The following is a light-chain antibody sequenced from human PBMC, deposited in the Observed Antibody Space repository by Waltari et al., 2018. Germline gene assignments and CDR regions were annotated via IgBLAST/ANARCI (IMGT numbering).Light chain of an antibody. CDR2: SND. CDR3: AAWDDSLGGPYVV. V-gene: IGLV1-44*01. Sequence: QSVLTQPPSASGTPGQRVTISCSGSSSNIGGNSVNWYQHLPGTAPKLLIYSNDRRPSGCPDGCSGSKSGTSASLAISGLQSEDEADYYCAAWDDSLGGPYVVFGGGTKLTVL. J-gene: IGLJ2*01. CDR1: SSNIGGNS.